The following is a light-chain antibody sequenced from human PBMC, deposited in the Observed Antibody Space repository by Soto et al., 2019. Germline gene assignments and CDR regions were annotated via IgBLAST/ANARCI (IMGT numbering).Light chain of an antibody. CDR3: QHLNDYRYT. CDR1: QAISSS. V-gene: IGKV1-9*01. J-gene: IGKJ2*01. Sequence: DIQLTQSPSFLSASVGDRVTITCRASQAISSSLAGYQHNPGKAPKLLIYAASTLQNGGPSSFSGSGSGTEFPLTSSSLQPEDFATYYCQHLNDYRYTLGQGTNVDI. CDR2: AAS.